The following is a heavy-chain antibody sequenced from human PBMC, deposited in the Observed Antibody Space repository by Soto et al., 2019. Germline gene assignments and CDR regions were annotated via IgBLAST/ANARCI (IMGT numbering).Heavy chain of an antibody. J-gene: IGHJ4*02. V-gene: IGHV3-48*02. CDR3: ARDLRMVYAIDFDY. Sequence: EVQLVESGGGLVQPGGSLRLSCAASGFTFSSYSMNWVRQAPGKGLEWVSYISSSGSTIYYADSVKGRFTISRDNAKNSLYLQMNSLTDEDTAVYYCARDLRMVYAIDFDYWGQGTLVTVSS. CDR1: GFTFSSYS. CDR2: ISSSGSTI. D-gene: IGHD2-8*01.